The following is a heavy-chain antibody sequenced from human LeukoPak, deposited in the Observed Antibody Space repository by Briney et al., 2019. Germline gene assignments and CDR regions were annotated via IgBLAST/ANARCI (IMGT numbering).Heavy chain of an antibody. CDR3: ASGYCGGDCYLTSPLDY. CDR1: GFTFSDYY. CDR2: ISSSGSTV. D-gene: IGHD2-21*01. V-gene: IGHV3-11*01. J-gene: IGHJ4*02. Sequence: PGGSLRLSCAASGFTFSDYYMSWIRQAPGKGLEWVSYISSSGSTVYYADSVKGRFTISRDNAKNSLYLQMNSLRAEDTAVYYCASGYCGGDCYLTSPLDYWGQGTLVTVSS.